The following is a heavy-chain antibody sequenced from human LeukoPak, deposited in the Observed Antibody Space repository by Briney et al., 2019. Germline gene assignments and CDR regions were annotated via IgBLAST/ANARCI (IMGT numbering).Heavy chain of an antibody. J-gene: IGHJ3*02. CDR3: AKHFYDILTGYSVDGFDI. V-gene: IGHV3-23*01. CDR2: ISGSGGST. Sequence: GGSLRLSCAASGFTFSSYGMSWVRQAPGKGLEWVSAISGSGGSTYYADSVKGRFTISRDNSKNTLFLQMNSLRAEDTAIYYCAKHFYDILTGYSVDGFDIWGQGTMVTVSS. D-gene: IGHD3-9*01. CDR1: GFTFSSYG.